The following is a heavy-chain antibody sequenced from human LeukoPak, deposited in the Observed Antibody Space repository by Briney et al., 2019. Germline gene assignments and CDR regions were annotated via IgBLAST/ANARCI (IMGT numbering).Heavy chain of an antibody. V-gene: IGHV3-21*01. Sequence: GGSLRLSCAASGFTFSGYSMNWVRQAPGKGLEWVSSISSSSSYIYYADSVKGRFTISRDNAKNSLYLQMNSLRAEDTAVYYCARVVTYYYDSSGPTFDYWGQGTLATVSS. CDR2: ISSSSSYI. CDR1: GFTFSGYS. D-gene: IGHD3-22*01. CDR3: ARVVTYYYDSSGPTFDY. J-gene: IGHJ4*02.